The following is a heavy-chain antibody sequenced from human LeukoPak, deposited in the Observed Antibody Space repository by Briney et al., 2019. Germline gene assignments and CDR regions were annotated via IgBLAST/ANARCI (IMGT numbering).Heavy chain of an antibody. CDR2: IYSGGST. D-gene: IGHD6-13*01. V-gene: IGHV3-53*01. CDR1: GLTVSSNY. J-gene: IGHJ3*02. CDR3: ARDSSSWSLDAFDI. Sequence: GGSLRLSCAASGLTVSSNYMSWVRQAPGKGLEWVSVIYSGGSTYYADSVKGRFTISRDNSKNTLYLQMNSLRAEDTAVYYCARDSSSWSLDAFDIWGQGTMVAVSS.